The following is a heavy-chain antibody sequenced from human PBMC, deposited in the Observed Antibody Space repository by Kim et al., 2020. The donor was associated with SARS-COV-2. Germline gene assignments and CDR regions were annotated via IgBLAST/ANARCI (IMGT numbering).Heavy chain of an antibody. D-gene: IGHD6-13*01. V-gene: IGHV3-30*18. CDR3: ANCHEYSSSWYYYYYGMDV. CDR2: ISYDGSNK. J-gene: IGHJ6*02. CDR1: GFTFSSYG. Sequence: GGSLRLSCAASGFTFSSYGMHWVRQAPGKGLEWVAVISYDGSNKYYADSVKGRFTISRDNSKNTLYLQMNSLRAEDTAVYYCANCHEYSSSWYYYYYGMDVWGQGTTVTVSS.